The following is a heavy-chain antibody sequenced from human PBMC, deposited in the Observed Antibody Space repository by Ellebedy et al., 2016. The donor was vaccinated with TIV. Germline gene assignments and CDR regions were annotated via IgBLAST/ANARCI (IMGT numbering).Heavy chain of an antibody. CDR1: GFTFSSYS. Sequence: GGSLRLSXAASGFTFSSYSMNWVRQAPGKGLEWVSSISSSSSYIYYADSVKGRFTISRDNAKNSLYLQMNSLRAEDTAVYYCARDIVGYCSGGSCYAEYFQHWGQGTLVTVSS. D-gene: IGHD2-15*01. CDR2: ISSSSSYI. V-gene: IGHV3-21*04. J-gene: IGHJ1*01. CDR3: ARDIVGYCSGGSCYAEYFQH.